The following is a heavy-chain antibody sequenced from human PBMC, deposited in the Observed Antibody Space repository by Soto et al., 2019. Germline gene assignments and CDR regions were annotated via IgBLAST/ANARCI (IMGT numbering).Heavy chain of an antibody. CDR3: AKVPSSVVGGGMDV. V-gene: IGHV3-7*03. J-gene: IGHJ6*02. CDR1: GFTCSDYW. Sequence: GGSLRLSCAVSGFTCSDYWMSWVRQAPGKGLEWVANIKQDGNEKYYVDSVKGRFTISRDNSKNTLYLQMNSLRAEDTAVYYCAKVPSSVVGGGMDVWGQGTTVTVSS. CDR2: IKQDGNEK. D-gene: IGHD2-15*01.